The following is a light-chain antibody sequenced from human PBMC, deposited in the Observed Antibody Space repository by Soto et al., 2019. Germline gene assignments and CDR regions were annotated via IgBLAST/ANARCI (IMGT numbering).Light chain of an antibody. CDR1: NSDVGSYNF. V-gene: IGLV2-23*01. CDR2: EAT. Sequence: QSVLTQPASVCGSPGQSITISCTGTNSDVGSYNFVSWYQQHPGKVPKLIIYEATKRPSGLSNRFSGSKSGNTASLTISGLQAEDEADYYCCSFAGSGATWLFGGGTKLTVL. J-gene: IGLJ3*02. CDR3: CSFAGSGATWL.